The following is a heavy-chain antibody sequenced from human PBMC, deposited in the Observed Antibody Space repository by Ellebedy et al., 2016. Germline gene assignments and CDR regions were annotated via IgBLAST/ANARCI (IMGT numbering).Heavy chain of an antibody. CDR3: ARLSATSGLYYYGLDV. Sequence: GGSLRLSCAASGFTFSNYWMSWVRQAPGKGLEWVANIKEDHSEKYYVDSVKGRFTVSRDNATKSLYLQMNSLRAEDTAVYYCARLSATSGLYYYGLDVWGQGTTVTVSS. CDR2: IKEDHSEK. D-gene: IGHD3-10*01. CDR1: GFTFSNYW. V-gene: IGHV3-7*03. J-gene: IGHJ6*02.